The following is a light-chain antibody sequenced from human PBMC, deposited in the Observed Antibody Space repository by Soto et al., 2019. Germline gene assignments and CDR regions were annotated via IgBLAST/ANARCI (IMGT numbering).Light chain of an antibody. CDR3: QVWDSTSDHVV. J-gene: IGLJ2*01. Sequence: SYELTQPPSVSVAPGQTARITCGGNNIGSQSVHWYQQKPGQAPVLVVYDDSDRPSAIPERFSGSKSGNTATLTISRVEAGDEADYYCQVWDSTSDHVVFGGGTKLTVL. V-gene: IGLV3-21*02. CDR1: NIGSQS. CDR2: DDS.